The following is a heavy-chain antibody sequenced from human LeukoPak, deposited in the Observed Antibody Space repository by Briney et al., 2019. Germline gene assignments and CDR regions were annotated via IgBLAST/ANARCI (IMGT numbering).Heavy chain of an antibody. D-gene: IGHD3-3*01. Sequence: GGSLRLSCAASGFTFSSYAMSWVRQALGKGLEWVSAISGSGGSTYYADSVKGRFTISRDNSKNTLYLQMNSLRAEDTAVYYCAKFHVYYDFWSGYFGPPDYWGQGTLVTVSS. J-gene: IGHJ4*02. CDR3: AKFHVYYDFWSGYFGPPDY. CDR2: ISGSGGST. V-gene: IGHV3-23*01. CDR1: GFTFSSYA.